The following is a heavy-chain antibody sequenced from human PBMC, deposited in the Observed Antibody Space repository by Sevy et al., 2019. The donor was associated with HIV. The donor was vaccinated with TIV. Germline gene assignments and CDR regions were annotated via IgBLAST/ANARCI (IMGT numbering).Heavy chain of an antibody. CDR3: ANDLVGDIVVVPGAYFDY. J-gene: IGHJ4*02. CDR1: GFTFSSYA. Sequence: GGSLRLSCAASGFTFSSYAMSWVRQAPGKGLEWVSAISGSGGSTYYADSVKGRFTISRDNSKNTLYLQMNSLRAEDKDVYYCANDLVGDIVVVPGAYFDYWGQGTLVTVSS. CDR2: ISGSGGST. V-gene: IGHV3-23*01. D-gene: IGHD2-2*01.